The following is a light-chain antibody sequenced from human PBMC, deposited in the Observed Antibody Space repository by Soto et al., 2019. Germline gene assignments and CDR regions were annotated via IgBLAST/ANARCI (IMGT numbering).Light chain of an antibody. CDR2: DVS. V-gene: IGLV2-14*03. CDR3: RSYTTRNARQTV. J-gene: IGLJ1*01. CDR1: SSDVGGYNY. Sequence: QSVLTQPASVSGSPGQSITISCTGTSSDVGGYNYVSWYQHHPGKAPKLMIYDVSNRPSGVSNRFSGSKSGNTASLTISGLQTEDEVEYFRRSYTTRNARQTVFGRGSKSPT.